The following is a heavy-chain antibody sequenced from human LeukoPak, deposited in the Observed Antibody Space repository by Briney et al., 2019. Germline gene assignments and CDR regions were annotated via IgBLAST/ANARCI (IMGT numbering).Heavy chain of an antibody. CDR2: IRDDASDK. CDR1: GFTFSSYA. CDR3: ARESLDYGGPLDY. J-gene: IGHJ4*02. D-gene: IGHD4-23*01. V-gene: IGHV3-30*02. Sequence: GGSLRLSCAASGFTFSSYAMHWVRQAPGKGLEWVAFIRDDASDKYYADSVKGRFTISRDNAKNSLYLQMNSLRAEDTAVYYCARESLDYGGPLDYWGQGTLVTVSS.